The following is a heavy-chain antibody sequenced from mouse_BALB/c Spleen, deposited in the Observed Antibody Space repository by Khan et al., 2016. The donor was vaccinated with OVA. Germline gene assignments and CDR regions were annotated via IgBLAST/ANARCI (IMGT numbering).Heavy chain of an antibody. CDR1: GYTFTNYG. CDR2: INTYTGEP. D-gene: IGHD2-14*01. Sequence: QIQLVQSGPELKKPGETVKISCKASGYTFTNYGMNWVKQAPGKGLKWMGWINTYTGEPTYADDFKGRFAFSLETSARTAYLRITNLKNEDTATYFCARVGYNGTMDYWGQGTSVTVSS. CDR3: ARVGYNGTMDY. V-gene: IGHV9-3-1*01. J-gene: IGHJ4*01.